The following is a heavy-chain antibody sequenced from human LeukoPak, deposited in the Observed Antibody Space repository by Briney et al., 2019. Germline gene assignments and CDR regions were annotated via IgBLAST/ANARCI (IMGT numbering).Heavy chain of an antibody. CDR3: AKDHGSGYHPDY. CDR2: ISNDGTIK. J-gene: IGHJ4*02. CDR1: VFTFSSFG. D-gene: IGHD3-22*01. Sequence: GGSLRLSCAASVFTFSSFGMHWVRQAAGRGLEWVAFISNDGTIKYYADSVKGRFTISRDSSKNTLFLRMNSLRAEDTAVYHCAKDHGSGYHPDYWGQGTLLTVSS. V-gene: IGHV3-30*18.